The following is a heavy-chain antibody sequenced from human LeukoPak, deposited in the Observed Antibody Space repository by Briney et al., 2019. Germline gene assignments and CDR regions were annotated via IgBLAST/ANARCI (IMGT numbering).Heavy chain of an antibody. CDR1: GGTFTSYA. V-gene: IGHV1-69*13. Sequence: ASVKVSCKASGGTFTSYAISWVRQAPGQGLEWMGGIIPIFGTSNYAQKFQGRVTITADESTNTAYMELSSLRSEDTAVYYCARGVGGCSYGYLDYWGQGTLVTVSS. J-gene: IGHJ4*02. CDR3: ARGVGGCSYGYLDY. CDR2: IIPIFGTS. D-gene: IGHD5-18*01.